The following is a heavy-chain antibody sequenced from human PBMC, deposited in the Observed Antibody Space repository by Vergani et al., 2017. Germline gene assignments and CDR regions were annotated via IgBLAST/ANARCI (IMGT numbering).Heavy chain of an antibody. V-gene: IGHV1-69*11. CDR2: IIPVLGTA. CDR3: ARPLFLAGMGAFDI. Sequence: QVQLVQSGAEVKKPGASVKVSCKASGYTFTSYGISWVRQAPGQGLEWMGRIIPVLGTANYAQKFQGRVTITADESTSTAYMELSSLRSEDTAVYYCARPLFLAGMGAFDIWGQGTMVTVSS. J-gene: IGHJ3*02. D-gene: IGHD6-13*01. CDR1: GYTFTSYG.